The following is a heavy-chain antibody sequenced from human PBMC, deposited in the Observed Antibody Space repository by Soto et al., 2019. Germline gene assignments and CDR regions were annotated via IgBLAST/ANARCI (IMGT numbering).Heavy chain of an antibody. CDR2: INPNSGGT. D-gene: IGHD6-19*01. CDR1: GYTFTGYY. Sequence: ASVKVSCKASGYTFTGYYMHWVRQAPGQGLEWMGWINPNSGGTNYAQKFQGWVTMTRDTSISTAYMELSRLRSDDTAVYYCARGDIAVAVYDYWGQGTLVTVSS. J-gene: IGHJ4*02. CDR3: ARGDIAVAVYDY. V-gene: IGHV1-2*04.